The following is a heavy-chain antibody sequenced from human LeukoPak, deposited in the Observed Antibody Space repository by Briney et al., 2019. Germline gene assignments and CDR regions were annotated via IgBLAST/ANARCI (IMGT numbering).Heavy chain of an antibody. J-gene: IGHJ4*02. CDR3: ARGPSGYHNT. V-gene: IGHV3-23*01. CDR2: ISGSGGST. D-gene: IGHD5-12*01. CDR1: GFTFSSYG. Sequence: GGSLRLSCAASGFTFSSYGMSWVRQAPGKGLEWVSGISGSGGSTYYADSVKGRFTISRDNSKNTLYLQMNSLRAEDTAVYYCARGPSGYHNTGGQGTLVTVSS.